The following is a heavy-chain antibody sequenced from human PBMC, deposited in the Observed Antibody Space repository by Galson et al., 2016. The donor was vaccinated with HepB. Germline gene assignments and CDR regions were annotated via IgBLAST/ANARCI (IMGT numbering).Heavy chain of an antibody. J-gene: IGHJ3*02. V-gene: IGHV4-34*01. D-gene: IGHD7-27*01. CDR3: ASLSVSGEVVGVYDI. CDR1: SGSSTAYF. Sequence: SETLSLTCDVYSGSSTAYFWSWTRQFPQKGLEWIGEVTRSGSTNYHPSLKRRVTISEDTAKNQLSLHLSSLTAADTAVYYCASLSVSGEVVGVYDIWGQGTMVIVSS. CDR2: VTRSGST.